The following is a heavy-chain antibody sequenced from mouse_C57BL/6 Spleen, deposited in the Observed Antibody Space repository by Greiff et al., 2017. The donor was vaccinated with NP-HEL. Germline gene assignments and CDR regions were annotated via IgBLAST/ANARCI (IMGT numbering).Heavy chain of an antibody. J-gene: IGHJ4*01. V-gene: IGHV1-55*01. Sequence: QVQLQQPGAELVKPGASVKMSCKASGYTFTSYWITWVKQRPGQGLEWIGDIYPGSGSTNYNETFKSKATLTVDTSSSTAYMQLSSLTSEDSAVYYCARSGIRWLPLSMDYWGQGTSVTVSS. CDR3: ARSGIRWLPLSMDY. D-gene: IGHD2-3*01. CDR2: IYPGSGST. CDR1: GYTFTSYW.